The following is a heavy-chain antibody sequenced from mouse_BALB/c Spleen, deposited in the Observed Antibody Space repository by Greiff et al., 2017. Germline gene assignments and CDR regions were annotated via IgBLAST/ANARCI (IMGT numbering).Heavy chain of an antibody. CDR2: IWSGGST. Sequence: QVQLKESGPGLVQPSQSLSITCTASGFSLTSYGVHWVRQSPGKGLEWLGVIWSGGSTDYNAAFISRLSISKDNSKSQVFFKMNSLQANDTAIYYCARGHYYYAMDYWGQGTSVTVSS. CDR1: GFSLTSYG. CDR3: ARGHYYYAMDY. D-gene: IGHD1-2*01. V-gene: IGHV2-2*02. J-gene: IGHJ4*01.